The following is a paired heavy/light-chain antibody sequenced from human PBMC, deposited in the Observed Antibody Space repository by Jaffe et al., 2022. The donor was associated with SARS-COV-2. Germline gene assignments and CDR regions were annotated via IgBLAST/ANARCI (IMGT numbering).Heavy chain of an antibody. CDR2: INAGNGNT. D-gene: IGHD3-22*01. Sequence: QVQLVQSGAEVKKPGASVKVSCKASGYAFSNYAIYWVRQAPGQRLEWMGWINAGNGNTRYSQKLQGRITITRDTSASTAYMELSGLKSEDTAVYYCAREGYYYDSSAYYYPFDSWGQGTQVTVSS. V-gene: IGHV1-3*01. CDR3: AREGYYYDSSAYYYPFDS. J-gene: IGHJ4*02. CDR1: GYAFSNYA.
Light chain of an antibody. CDR1: QSISSTY. J-gene: IGKJ2*01. V-gene: IGKV3-20*01. CDR2: GAS. Sequence: EIVLTQSPGTLSLSPGERATLSCRASQSISSTYVAWYQQKPGQAPRLLIYGASSRATGIPDRFSGSGSGTDFTLTISRLEPEDFAVYYCQQSGNSPKTFGQGTKLEI. CDR3: QQSGNSPKT.